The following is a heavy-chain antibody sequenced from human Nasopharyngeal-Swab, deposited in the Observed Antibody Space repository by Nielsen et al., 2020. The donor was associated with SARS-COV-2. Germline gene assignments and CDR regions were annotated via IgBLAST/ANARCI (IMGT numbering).Heavy chain of an antibody. V-gene: IGHV3-21*01. CDR1: GFTFSSYS. J-gene: IGHJ3*02. CDR3: ARDHVLPDAFDI. Sequence: GESLKISCAASGFTFSSYSMNWVRQAPGKGLEWVSSISSSSSYMYYADSVKGRFTISRDNAKNSLYLQMNSLRAEDTAVYYCARDHVLPDAFDIWGQGTMVTVSS. D-gene: IGHD3-10*01. CDR2: ISSSSSYM.